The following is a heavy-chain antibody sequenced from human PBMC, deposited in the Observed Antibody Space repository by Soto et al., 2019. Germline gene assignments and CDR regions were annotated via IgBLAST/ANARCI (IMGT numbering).Heavy chain of an antibody. CDR1: GGTFSSYT. CDR3: AMEYCSSTSCYRDY. J-gene: IGHJ4*02. Sequence: QVQLVQSGAEVKKPGSSVKVSCKASGGTFSSYTISWVRQAPGQGLEWMGRIIPILGIANYAQKFQGRVTITADKSTSTADTELSSLRSQDTAVYYCAMEYCSSTSCYRDYWGQGTLVTVSS. CDR2: IIPILGIA. D-gene: IGHD2-2*02. V-gene: IGHV1-69*02.